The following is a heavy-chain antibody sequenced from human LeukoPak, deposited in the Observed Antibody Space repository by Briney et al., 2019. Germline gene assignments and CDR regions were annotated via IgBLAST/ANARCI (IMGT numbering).Heavy chain of an antibody. CDR1: GFTFSSYS. CDR3: AKDKGSQYSSGEIGY. CDR2: ISGSSYYI. Sequence: GGSLRLSCAASGFTFSSYSMNWVRQAPGKGLEWVSSISGSSYYIYYADSVKGRFTISRDNAKNSLYLQMNSLRAEDTAVYYCAKDKGSQYSSGEIGYWGQGTLVTVSS. V-gene: IGHV3-21*01. D-gene: IGHD6-19*01. J-gene: IGHJ4*02.